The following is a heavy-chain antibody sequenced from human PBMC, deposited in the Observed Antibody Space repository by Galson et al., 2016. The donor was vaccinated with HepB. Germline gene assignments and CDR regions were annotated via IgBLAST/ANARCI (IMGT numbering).Heavy chain of an antibody. CDR1: GFRFSDYN. CDR2: ISASSGTI. V-gene: IGHV3-48*01. J-gene: IGHJ6*02. D-gene: IGHD3-10*01. CDR3: ARPYTYYFGSGSYFDVLHYGMDV. Sequence: SLRLSCAASGFRFSDYNMNCVRQAPGRGLEWVAYISASSGTIYCADSVKGRLTISRDNANNSLSLQMNSLRAEDTAFYYCARPYTYYFGSGSYFDVLHYGMDVWGQGTTVTVSS.